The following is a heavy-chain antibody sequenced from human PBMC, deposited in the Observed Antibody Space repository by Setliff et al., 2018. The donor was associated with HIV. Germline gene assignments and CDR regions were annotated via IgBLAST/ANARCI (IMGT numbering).Heavy chain of an antibody. CDR1: GGSMSSGSYF. CDR3: ARHSSGWYYFDY. D-gene: IGHD6-19*01. CDR2: IYTSGST. Sequence: TLSLTCTVSGGSMSSGSYFWSWIRQPAGKGLEWIGRIYTSGSTDYNPSLKSRLTISVDTSKNQFSLKLSSVTAADTAVYYCARHSSGWYYFDYWGQGTLVTVS. J-gene: IGHJ4*02. V-gene: IGHV4-61*02.